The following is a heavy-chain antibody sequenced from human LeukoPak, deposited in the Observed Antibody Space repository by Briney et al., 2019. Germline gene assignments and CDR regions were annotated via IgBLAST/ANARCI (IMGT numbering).Heavy chain of an antibody. CDR1: GGSISSGDYY. D-gene: IGHD6-13*01. V-gene: IGHV4-30-4*01. CDR3: ARDPKAAAATDS. CDR2: IYYSGTT. J-gene: IGHJ5*01. Sequence: SETLSLTCTVSGGSISSGDYYWRWIRQPPGKGLEWIAYIYYSGTTYYNPSLKSRVTISIDTSKNQFSLKLSSVTAADTAVYFCARDPKAAAATDSWGQGTLVTVSS.